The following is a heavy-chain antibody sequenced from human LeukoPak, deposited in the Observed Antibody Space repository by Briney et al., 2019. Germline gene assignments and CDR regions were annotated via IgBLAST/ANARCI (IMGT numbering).Heavy chain of an antibody. V-gene: IGHV3-7*01. CDR3: ARGGRIVATIVDY. Sequence: GGSLRLSCAASGFTFSSYWMSWVRQAPGKGLEWVANIKQDGSEKYYVDSVKGRFTISRDNAKNSLYLQMNSLRAEDTAVYYCARGGRIVATIVDYWGQGTLVTVSS. J-gene: IGHJ4*02. CDR1: GFTFSSYW. D-gene: IGHD5-12*01. CDR2: IKQDGSEK.